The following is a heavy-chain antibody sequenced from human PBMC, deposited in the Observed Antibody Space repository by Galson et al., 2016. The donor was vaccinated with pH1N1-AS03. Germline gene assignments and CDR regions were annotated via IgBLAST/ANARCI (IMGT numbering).Heavy chain of an antibody. CDR3: ARDRHYYDYIWGTYRYDWYFDL. CDR2: IWHDGSEK. V-gene: IGHV3-33*01. J-gene: IGHJ2*01. Sequence: SLRLSCAASGFTFSSHGMHWVRQTPGKGLEWVAVIWHDGSEKYYADSVKGRFTISRDNSKNTLYLQMNSLRAEDPAVYDCARDRHYYDYIWGTYRYDWYFDLWGRGTRVTVSS. D-gene: IGHD3-16*02. CDR1: GFTFSSHG.